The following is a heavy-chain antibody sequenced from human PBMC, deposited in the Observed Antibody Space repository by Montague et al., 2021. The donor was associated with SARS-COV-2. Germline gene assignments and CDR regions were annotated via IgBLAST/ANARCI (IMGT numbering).Heavy chain of an antibody. D-gene: IGHD2-15*01. J-gene: IGHJ4*02. CDR2: IYYSGST. V-gene: IGHV4-39*07. CDR1: GGSISSSSYY. CDR3: ARLISRQNNIVAVGLYYFDY. Sequence: SETLSLTCTVSGGSISSSSYYWGWIRQPPGKGLEWIGSIYYSGSTYYNPSLKSRVTISVDTSKNQFSLKLSSVTAADTAVYYCARLISRQNNIVAVGLYYFDYWGQGTLVTVSS.